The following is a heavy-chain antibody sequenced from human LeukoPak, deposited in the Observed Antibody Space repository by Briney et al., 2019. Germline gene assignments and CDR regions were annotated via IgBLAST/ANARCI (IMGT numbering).Heavy chain of an antibody. D-gene: IGHD3-3*01. V-gene: IGHV3-30*02. J-gene: IGHJ4*02. Sequence: GGSLRLSCTTSGLTFTSHGFHWLRQVVGKGLEWVAFVRNDGSDTYHANSVKGRFSISRDDSKNSLYLQMNSLRAEDTAVFYCARDQYDTWSRRGNFDSWGQGTLVIVSS. CDR3: ARDQYDTWSRRGNFDS. CDR1: GLTFTSHG. CDR2: VRNDGSDT.